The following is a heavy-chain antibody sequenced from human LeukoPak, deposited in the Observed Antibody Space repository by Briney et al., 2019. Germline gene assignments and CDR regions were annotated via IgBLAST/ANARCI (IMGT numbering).Heavy chain of an antibody. CDR3: ARGGIQVSGIDEFDY. Sequence: GGSLRLSCAASGFTFINYDMHWVRQVIGKGLEWVSAIGIRGDTHYSGSVKGRFTIPRENAESSLYLQMNSLRAEDTAVYYCARGGIQVSGIDEFDYWGQGTLVTVSS. V-gene: IGHV3-13*01. D-gene: IGHD6-19*01. CDR1: GFTFINYD. CDR2: IGIRGDT. J-gene: IGHJ4*02.